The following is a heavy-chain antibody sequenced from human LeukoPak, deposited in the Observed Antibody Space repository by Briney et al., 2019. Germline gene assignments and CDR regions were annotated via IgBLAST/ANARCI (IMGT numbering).Heavy chain of an antibody. CDR1: GGSISSGSYY. Sequence: SETLSLTCTVSGGSISSGSYYWSWIRQPAGKGLEWIGRIYTSGSTNYNPSLKSRVTISVDTSKNQFSLKLSSVTAADTAVYYCARDIDYYDSSGYYAAFDIWSQGTMVTVSS. V-gene: IGHV4-61*02. CDR2: IYTSGST. J-gene: IGHJ3*02. CDR3: ARDIDYYDSSGYYAAFDI. D-gene: IGHD3-22*01.